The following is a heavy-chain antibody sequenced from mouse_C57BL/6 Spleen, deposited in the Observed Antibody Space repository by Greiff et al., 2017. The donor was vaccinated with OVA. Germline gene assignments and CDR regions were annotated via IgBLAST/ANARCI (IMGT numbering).Heavy chain of an antibody. D-gene: IGHD2-1*01. J-gene: IGHJ2*01. V-gene: IGHV5-4*01. Sequence: EVKLVESGGGLVKPGGSLKLSCAASGFTFSSYAMSWVRQTPEKRLEWVATISDGGSYTYYPDNVKGRFTISRDNAKNNLYLQMSHLKSEDTAMYYCARDVPYGNYFDYWGQGTTLTVSS. CDR2: ISDGGSYT. CDR3: ARDVPYGNYFDY. CDR1: GFTFSSYA.